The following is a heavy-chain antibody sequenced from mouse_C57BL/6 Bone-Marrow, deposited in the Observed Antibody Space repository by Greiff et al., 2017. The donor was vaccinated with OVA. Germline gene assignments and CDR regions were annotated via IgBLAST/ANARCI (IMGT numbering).Heavy chain of an antibody. CDR2: IYPRSGNT. CDR3: AIYFTYDYFVF. CDR1: GYTFTSYG. Sequence: QVQLQQSGAELARPGASVKLSCTASGYTFTSYGISWVKQRTGPGLEWIGEIYPRSGNTYYNEKFKGKATLTADKSSSKAYMELRSLTSEVSSVYFCAIYFTYDYFVFWAPATSLTFSS. V-gene: IGHV1-81*01. D-gene: IGHD5-1*01. J-gene: IGHJ2*02.